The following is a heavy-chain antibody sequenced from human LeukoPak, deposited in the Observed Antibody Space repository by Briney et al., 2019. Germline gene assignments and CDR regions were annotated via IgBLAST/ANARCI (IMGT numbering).Heavy chain of an antibody. CDR1: GDSVSSPTYF. J-gene: IGHJ3*02. CDR3: AEEAGTVGYSYASDAFDI. D-gene: IGHD5-18*01. CDR2: IYYSGST. Sequence: SETLSLTCTVSGDSVSSPTYFWGWIRHPPGKGLEWIGSIYYSGSTYYNPSLKSRVTISVDTSKNQFSLKLSSVTAADTAVYYCAEEAGTVGYSYASDAFDIWGQGTMVTVSS. V-gene: IGHV4-39*01.